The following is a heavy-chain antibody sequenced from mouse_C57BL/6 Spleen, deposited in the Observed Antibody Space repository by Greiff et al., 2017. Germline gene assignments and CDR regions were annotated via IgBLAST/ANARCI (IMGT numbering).Heavy chain of an antibody. J-gene: IGHJ2*01. CDR2: IHPNSGST. V-gene: IGHV1-64*01. CDR3: ARGATVVATRDYFDY. D-gene: IGHD1-1*01. CDR1: GYTFTSYW. Sequence: QVQLQQPGAELVKPGASVKLSCKASGYTFTSYWMHWVKQRPGQGLEWIGMIHPNSGSTNYNEKFKSKATLTVDKSSSTAYMQLSSLTSEDSAVYYCARGATVVATRDYFDYWGQGTTLTVSS.